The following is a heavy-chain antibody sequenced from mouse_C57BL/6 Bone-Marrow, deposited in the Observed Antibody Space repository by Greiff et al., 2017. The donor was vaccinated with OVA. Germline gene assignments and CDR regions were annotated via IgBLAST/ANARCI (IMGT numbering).Heavy chain of an antibody. CDR2: IYPSDSET. CDR3: ASYYYGSSSWYFDV. Sequence: QVQLQQPGAELVRPGSSVKLSCKASGYTFTSYWMDWVKQRPGKGLEWIGNIYPSDSETHYNPKFKDKATLTVDKSSSTAYMQLSSLTSEDSAVYYCASYYYGSSSWYFDVWGTGTTVTVSS. CDR1: GYTFTSYW. J-gene: IGHJ1*03. D-gene: IGHD1-1*01. V-gene: IGHV1-61*01.